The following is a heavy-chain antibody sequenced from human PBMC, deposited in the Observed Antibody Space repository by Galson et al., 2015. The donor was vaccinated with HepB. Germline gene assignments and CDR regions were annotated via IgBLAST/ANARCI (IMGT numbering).Heavy chain of an antibody. CDR3: ARVNGKIDYDSSGYYYYGMDV. Sequence: SVKVSCKASGGTFSSYAISWVRQAPGQGLEWMGGIIPIFGTANYAQKFQGRVTITADESTSTAYMELSSLRSEDTAVYYCARVNGKIDYDSSGYYYYGMDVWGQGTTVTVSS. J-gene: IGHJ6*02. D-gene: IGHD3-22*01. CDR1: GGTFSSYA. CDR2: IIPIFGTA. V-gene: IGHV1-69*13.